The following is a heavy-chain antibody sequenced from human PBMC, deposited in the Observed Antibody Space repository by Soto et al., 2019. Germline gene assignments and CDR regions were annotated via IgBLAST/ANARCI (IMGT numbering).Heavy chain of an antibody. CDR3: ARRGIAVADYFDY. J-gene: IGHJ4*02. V-gene: IGHV3-33*01. Sequence: ESGGGVVQPGRSLRLSCAASGFTFSSYGMHWVRQAPGKGLEWVAVIWYDGSNKYYADSVKGRFTISRDNSKNTLYLQMNSLRAEDTAVYYCARRGIAVADYFDYWGQGTLVTVSS. CDR2: IWYDGSNK. CDR1: GFTFSSYG. D-gene: IGHD6-19*01.